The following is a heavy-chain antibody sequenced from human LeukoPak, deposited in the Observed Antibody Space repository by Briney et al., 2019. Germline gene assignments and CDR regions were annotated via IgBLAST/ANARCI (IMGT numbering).Heavy chain of an antibody. J-gene: IGHJ5*02. D-gene: IGHD3-10*01. Sequence: PSETLSLTCTVSGGSISSYYWSWIRQPPGKGLEWIGYIYYSGSTNYNPSLKSRVTISADTSKNQFSLKLSSVTAADTAVYYCARSYGSGSYYRWFDPWGQGTLVTVSS. V-gene: IGHV4-59*01. CDR2: IYYSGST. CDR1: GGSISSYY. CDR3: ARSYGSGSYYRWFDP.